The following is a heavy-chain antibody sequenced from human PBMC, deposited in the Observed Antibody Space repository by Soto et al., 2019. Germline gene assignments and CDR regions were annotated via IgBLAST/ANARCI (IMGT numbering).Heavy chain of an antibody. V-gene: IGHV1-46*01. CDR3: ARYCDSSGPAFDY. Sequence: QVQLVQSGAEVKKPGASVKVSCKASGYTFSDYYIHWVRQAPGHGLDWMGIINPPDGSTTYAQKFQGRVSMTSDTSTSTVYMELSSLRSEDTAIYSCARYCDSSGPAFDYWGQGTLVTVSS. D-gene: IGHD3-22*01. J-gene: IGHJ4*02. CDR1: GYTFSDYY. CDR2: INPPDGST.